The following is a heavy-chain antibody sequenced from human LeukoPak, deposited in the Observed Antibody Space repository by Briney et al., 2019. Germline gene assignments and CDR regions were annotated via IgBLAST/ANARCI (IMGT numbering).Heavy chain of an antibody. CDR2: ISYVGST. CDR3: ARAVGVGRGTYFDL. D-gene: IGHD1-1*01. J-gene: IGHJ2*01. CDR1: GASISSYY. V-gene: IGHV4-59*08. Sequence: SETLSLTCTVSGASISSYYWSWIRQPPGKGLEWIGYISYVGSTNYNPSLKSRVTISVDTSKNQFSLRLSSVTAADTAVYYCARAVGVGRGTYFDLWGRGTLVTVSS.